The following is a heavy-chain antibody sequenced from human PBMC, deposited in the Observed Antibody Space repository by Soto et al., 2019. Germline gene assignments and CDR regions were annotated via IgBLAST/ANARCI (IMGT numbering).Heavy chain of an antibody. D-gene: IGHD3-10*01. CDR2: ISKDGSHK. CDR1: GFSFSRYA. CDR3: ARSRSGAVADSFDF. J-gene: IGHJ4*02. Sequence: PGGSLRLSCAASGFSFSRYAIHWVRQAPGKGLEWVAVISKDGSHKYYLDSVKGRFTISRDNSKNILYLQMNSLRDENTAVYYYARSRSGAVADSFDFWGQGTLVTVSS. V-gene: IGHV3-30*04.